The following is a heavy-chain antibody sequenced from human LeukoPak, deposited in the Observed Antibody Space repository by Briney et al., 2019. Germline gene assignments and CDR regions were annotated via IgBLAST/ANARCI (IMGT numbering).Heavy chain of an antibody. CDR2: IYYSGTT. Sequence: SETLSLTCTVSGGPISNYYWSWIRQSPGKGLEWIGYIYYSGTTNYNPSLKSRVIISVDTSKNQFSLKLSSVTAADTAVYYCARMSSSWYWLDPWGQGTLVTFFS. J-gene: IGHJ5*02. CDR3: ARMSSSWYWLDP. CDR1: GGPISNYY. V-gene: IGHV4-59*01. D-gene: IGHD6-13*01.